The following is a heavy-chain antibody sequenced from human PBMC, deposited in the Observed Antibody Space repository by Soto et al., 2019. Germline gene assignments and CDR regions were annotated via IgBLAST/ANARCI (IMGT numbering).Heavy chain of an antibody. Sequence: HPGGSLRLSCVGSGFRFSDYPLNWVRQAPGQGLEWVAVIYNDGSNKYYADSVKGRFTISRDNSKNTLYLQMNSLRAEDTAAYYCARVRPPPRIHYDFWSGPFDYWGQGTLVTVSS. CDR1: GFRFSDYP. V-gene: IGHV3-30-3*01. D-gene: IGHD3-3*01. J-gene: IGHJ4*02. CDR2: IYNDGSNK. CDR3: ARVRPPPRIHYDFWSGPFDY.